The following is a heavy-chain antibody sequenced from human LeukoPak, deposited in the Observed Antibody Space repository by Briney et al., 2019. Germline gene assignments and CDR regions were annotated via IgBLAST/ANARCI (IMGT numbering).Heavy chain of an antibody. CDR2: TYYRSKLYN. Sequence: SQTLSLTCAVSGDIFSSNSAAWNWISQSPSRGLEWLVRTYYRSKLYNDYAVFVKSRITINPETSKNQFSLQLNFVTPEDTAVYYCAREKGYYGAGTLLDYWGQGTLVTVSS. CDR3: AREKGYYGAGTLLDY. D-gene: IGHD3-10*01. CDR1: GDIFSSNSAA. J-gene: IGHJ4*02. V-gene: IGHV6-1*01.